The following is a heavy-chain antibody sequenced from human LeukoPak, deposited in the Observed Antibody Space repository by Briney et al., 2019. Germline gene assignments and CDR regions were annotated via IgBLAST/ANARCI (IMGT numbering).Heavy chain of an antibody. V-gene: IGHV4-61*01. J-gene: IGHJ4*02. D-gene: IGHD2-2*01. CDR2: VHSSAAT. Sequence: SETLSLTCTVSGGSISSSSYYWSWIRQPPGEGLEWIGYVHSSAATNYNPSLKSRVTMSLDTSKNQFSLKLTSVTTADTAIYYCARTYASTSIDSWGQGTLVTVSS. CDR1: GGSISSSSYY. CDR3: ARTYASTSIDS.